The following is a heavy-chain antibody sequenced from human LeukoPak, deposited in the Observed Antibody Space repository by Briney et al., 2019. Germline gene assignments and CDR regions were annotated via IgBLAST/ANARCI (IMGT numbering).Heavy chain of an antibody. D-gene: IGHD1-14*01. V-gene: IGHV3-53*01. CDR2: LYSDGNT. CDR3: ARGVEPLAANTLAY. CDR1: GFTVITND. J-gene: IGHJ4*02. Sequence: GGSLRLSCAASGFTVITNDMTWVRQAPGKGLEWVSVLYSDGNTKYADSVQGRFTISRDNSKDTLYLEMNSLSPDDTAVYYCARGVEPLAANTLAYWGQGTLATVSS.